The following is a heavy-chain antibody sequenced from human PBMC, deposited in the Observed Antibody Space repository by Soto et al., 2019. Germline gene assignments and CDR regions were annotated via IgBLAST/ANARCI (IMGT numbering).Heavy chain of an antibody. Sequence: QVQLQESGPGLVKPSQTLSLTCTVSGGSISSGGYYWSWIRQHPGKGLEWIGYIYYSGSTYYHPSLKSRVTISVDTSKNQFSLKLSSVTAADTAVYYCARGLSDSRGTRPGLVWFDPWGQGTLVTVSS. CDR1: GGSISSGGYY. V-gene: IGHV4-31*03. J-gene: IGHJ5*02. CDR2: IYYSGST. CDR3: ARGLSDSRGTRPGLVWFDP. D-gene: IGHD3-22*01.